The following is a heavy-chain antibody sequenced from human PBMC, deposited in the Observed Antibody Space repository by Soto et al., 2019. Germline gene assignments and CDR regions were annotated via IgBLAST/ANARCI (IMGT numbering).Heavy chain of an antibody. D-gene: IGHD2-2*01. CDR3: AKTRPGQRSSPNCFAFDP. CDR2: ISYDGVNT. Sequence: QPGGSLRLSCAASGFSFSSYAMHWVRQTPGKGLERVAVISYDGVNTYYADSVKGRFTISRDNSKNMLYLQMSSLRAEDTAVYYCAKTRPGQRSSPNCFAFDPWGQGTLVTVSS. V-gene: IGHV3-30-3*02. J-gene: IGHJ5*02. CDR1: GFSFSSYA.